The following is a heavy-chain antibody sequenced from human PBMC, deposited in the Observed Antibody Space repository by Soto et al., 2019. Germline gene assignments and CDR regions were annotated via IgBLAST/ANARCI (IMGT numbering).Heavy chain of an antibody. J-gene: IGHJ4*02. CDR1: GGTFNTYA. D-gene: IGHD3-10*01. V-gene: IGHV1-69*19. CDR2: ISPMFGAA. CDR3: AREVQVHTPAFVY. Sequence: QVQLVQSGAEMKKPGSSVKVSCQSSGGTFNTYAMNWVRQAPGQGPEWMGDISPMFGAANYAPTFQGRVTITADESTDTSYMQLSSLTSEDTALYFCAREVQVHTPAFVYWGQGTLVTVSS.